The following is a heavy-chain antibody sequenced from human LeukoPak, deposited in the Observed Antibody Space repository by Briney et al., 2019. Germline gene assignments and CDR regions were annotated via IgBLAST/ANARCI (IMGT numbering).Heavy chain of an antibody. CDR1: AFSIGSNY. D-gene: IGHD3-3*01. V-gene: IGHV3-66*04. Sequence: GGSLRLSCAASAFSIGSNYMTWVRQAPGKGLEWVSLIYSGGSTYYADSVKGRFTISRDNSKNTLYLQMNSVRAEDTAVYYCAKLSPTTLYDSRGWFDPWGQGTLVTVSS. CDR3: AKLSPTTLYDSRGWFDP. J-gene: IGHJ5*02. CDR2: IYSGGST.